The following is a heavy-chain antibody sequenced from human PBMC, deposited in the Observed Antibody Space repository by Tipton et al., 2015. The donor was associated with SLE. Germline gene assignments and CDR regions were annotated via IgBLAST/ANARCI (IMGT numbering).Heavy chain of an antibody. Sequence: TLSLTCTVSGGSISSGSYYWSWIRQPPGKGLEWIGYIYYSGSTNYNPSLKSRVTISVDTSKNQFSLKLSSVTAADTAVYYCARGGGTRHSSSWYPAFDIWGQGTMVTVSS. CDR3: ARGGGTRHSSSWYPAFDI. J-gene: IGHJ3*02. CDR2: IYYSGST. CDR1: GGSISSGSYY. V-gene: IGHV4-61*01. D-gene: IGHD6-13*01.